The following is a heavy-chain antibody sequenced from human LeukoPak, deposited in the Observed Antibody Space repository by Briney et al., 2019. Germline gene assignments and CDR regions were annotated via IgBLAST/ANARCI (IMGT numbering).Heavy chain of an antibody. CDR1: GGSISSSSYY. CDR2: IYYSGST. D-gene: IGHD2-15*01. V-gene: IGHV4-39*01. Sequence: SETLSLTCTVSGGSISSSSYYWGWIRQPPGKGLEWIGSIYYSGSTYYNPSLKSRVTISVDTSKNQFSLKLSSVTAADTAVYYCASPSISSGGSCYYYWGQGTLVTVSS. J-gene: IGHJ4*02. CDR3: ASPSISSGGSCYYY.